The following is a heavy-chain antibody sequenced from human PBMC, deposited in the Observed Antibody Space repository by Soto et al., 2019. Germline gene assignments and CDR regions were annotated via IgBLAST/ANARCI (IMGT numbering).Heavy chain of an antibody. D-gene: IGHD2-2*01. Sequence: ASVKVSCKASGGTFSSYAISWVRQAPGQGLEWMGGIIPIFGTANYAQKFQGRVTITADESTSTAYMELSSLRSEDTAVYYCARAVVVVPAAKDYYYYYGMDVWGQGTTVTVSS. CDR3: ARAVVVVPAAKDYYYYYGMDV. CDR2: IIPIFGTA. V-gene: IGHV1-69*13. J-gene: IGHJ6*02. CDR1: GGTFSSYA.